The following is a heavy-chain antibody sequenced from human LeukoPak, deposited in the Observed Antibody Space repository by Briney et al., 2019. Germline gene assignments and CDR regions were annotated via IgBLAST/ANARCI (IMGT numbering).Heavy chain of an antibody. D-gene: IGHD5-18*01. CDR1: GGSVSSGSYY. V-gene: IGHV4-61*01. Sequence: IPSETLSLTCTVSGGSVSSGSYYWSWIRQPPGKGLEWIGYIYYSGSTNYNPSLKSRVTISVDTSKNQFSLKLSSVTAADTAVYYCARGYSYGYRPMDYWGQGTLVIVSS. CDR2: IYYSGST. CDR3: ARGYSYGYRPMDY. J-gene: IGHJ4*02.